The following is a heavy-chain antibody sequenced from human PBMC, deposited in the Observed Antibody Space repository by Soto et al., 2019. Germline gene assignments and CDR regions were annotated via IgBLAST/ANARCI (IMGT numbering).Heavy chain of an antibody. CDR2: ITSSSSTI. CDR3: ASSGSYRFDY. Sequence: EVQLVESGGGLVQPGGSLRLSCAASGFTFSRSNMNWVRQAPGKGLEWVAYITSSSSTIYYAYSVKGRFTISRDNAKDSPYRQMNSLRDEDTAVYYCASSGSYRFDYWGQGTLVTVSS. V-gene: IGHV3-48*02. D-gene: IGHD1-26*01. CDR1: GFTFSRSN. J-gene: IGHJ4*02.